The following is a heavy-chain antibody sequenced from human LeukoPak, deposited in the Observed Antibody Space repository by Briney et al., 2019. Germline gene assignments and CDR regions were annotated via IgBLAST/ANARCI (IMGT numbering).Heavy chain of an antibody. CDR2: IYYSGST. J-gene: IGHJ6*03. V-gene: IGHV4-39*01. CDR3: VRYYGSGAYYYYMDV. Sequence: SETLSLTCTVSGGSISSSSYYSGWIRQPPGKGLEWIGSIYYSGSTYYNPSLKSRVTISVDTSKNQFSLKPSSVTAADTAVYYCVRYYGSGAYYYYMDVWGKGTTVTVSS. D-gene: IGHD3-10*01. CDR1: GGSISSSSYY.